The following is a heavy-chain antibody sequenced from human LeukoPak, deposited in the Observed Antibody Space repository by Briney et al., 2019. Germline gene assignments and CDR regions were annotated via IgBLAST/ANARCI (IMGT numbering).Heavy chain of an antibody. J-gene: IGHJ6*02. CDR2: INRDGSER. CDR1: GFTFSSYA. Sequence: GSLRLSCAASGFTFSSYAMHWVRQAPGKGLEWVANINRDGSERYYVDSVKGRFTISRDDAKSSLYLQMNSLRAEDTAVYYCARRNAMDVWGQGTTVIVFS. V-gene: IGHV3-7*03. CDR3: ARRNAMDV.